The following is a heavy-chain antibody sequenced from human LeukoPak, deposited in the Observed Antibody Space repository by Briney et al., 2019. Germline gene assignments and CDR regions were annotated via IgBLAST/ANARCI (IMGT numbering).Heavy chain of an antibody. CDR1: GGSISSYY. V-gene: IGHV4-59*01. D-gene: IGHD5-18*01. CDR2: IYYSGST. J-gene: IGHJ4*02. CDR3: ARVSLRYSYGV. Sequence: SETLSLTCTVSGGSISSYYWSWIRQPPGKGLEWIGYIYYSGSTNYNPSLKSRVTISVDTSKNQFSLKLSSVTAADTAVYYCARVSLRYSYGVWGQGTLVTVSS.